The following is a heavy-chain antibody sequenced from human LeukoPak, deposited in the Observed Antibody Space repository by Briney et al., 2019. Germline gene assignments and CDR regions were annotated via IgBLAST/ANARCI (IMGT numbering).Heavy chain of an antibody. J-gene: IGHJ4*02. D-gene: IGHD2-15*01. CDR3: ASDAPFDCSGSSCYQHHFDY. CDR2: INPSGGST. CDR1: GCTFTSYY. V-gene: IGHV1-46*01. Sequence: ASVKVSCKASGCTFTSYYMHWVRQAPGQGLEWMGIINPSGGSTSYAQKFQGRVTMTRDTSTSTVYMELSSLRSEDTAVYYCASDAPFDCSGSSCYQHHFDYWGQGTLVTVSS.